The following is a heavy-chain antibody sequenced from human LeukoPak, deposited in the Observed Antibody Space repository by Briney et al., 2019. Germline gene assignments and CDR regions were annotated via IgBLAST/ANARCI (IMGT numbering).Heavy chain of an antibody. CDR2: IYPGDSDT. J-gene: IGHJ4*02. D-gene: IGHD3-22*01. Sequence: GESLKISCKGSGYSFTSYWIGWVRQMPGKGLEWMGIIYPGDSDTRYSPSFQGQVTTSADKSISTAYLQWSSLKASDTAMYYCARTKPNYYDSSGYPDYWGQGTLVTVSS. CDR3: ARTKPNYYDSSGYPDY. V-gene: IGHV5-51*01. CDR1: GYSFTSYW.